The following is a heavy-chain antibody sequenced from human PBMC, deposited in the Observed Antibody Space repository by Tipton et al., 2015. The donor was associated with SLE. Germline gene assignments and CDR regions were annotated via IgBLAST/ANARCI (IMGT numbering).Heavy chain of an antibody. Sequence: SLRLSCAASGFTFSSYAMSWVRQAPGKGLEWVSAISGSGGSTYYADSVKGRFTISRDNSKNTLYLQMNSLRAEDTAVYYCASRSNSGSYWVDAFDIWGQGTMVTVSS. J-gene: IGHJ3*02. V-gene: IGHV3-23*01. CDR2: ISGSGGST. D-gene: IGHD1-26*01. CDR3: ASRSNSGSYWVDAFDI. CDR1: GFTFSSYA.